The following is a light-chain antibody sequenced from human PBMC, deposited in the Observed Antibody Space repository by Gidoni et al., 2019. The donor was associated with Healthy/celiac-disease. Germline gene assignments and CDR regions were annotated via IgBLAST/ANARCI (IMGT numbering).Light chain of an antibody. CDR1: QSISSW. J-gene: IGKJ1*01. V-gene: IGKV1-5*01. CDR3: QQYNSYWT. CDR2: DAS. Sequence: DIQMTQSPSTLSASVGDRVTITCRASQSISSWLAWYQQKPGKAPKLLNYDASSLESGVPSRSSGSGSGTEFTLTISSLQPDDFATYYCQQYNSYWTFGQGTKVEIK.